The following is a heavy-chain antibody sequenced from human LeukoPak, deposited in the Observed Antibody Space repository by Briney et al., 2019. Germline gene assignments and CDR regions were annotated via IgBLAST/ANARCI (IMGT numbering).Heavy chain of an antibody. V-gene: IGHV3-30*02. CDR2: IRYDGSIK. CDR1: GFTFRNYG. D-gene: IGHD3-10*01. J-gene: IGHJ4*02. Sequence: PGGSLSLSCAASGFTFRNYGMHWVRLAPGKGLEWVAFIRYDGSIKYYVDSVKGRFTVSRDNSKNTLYLQMNSLRAEDTAVYYCAKDVNVGGDYFDYWGQGTLVTVSS. CDR3: AKDVNVGGDYFDY.